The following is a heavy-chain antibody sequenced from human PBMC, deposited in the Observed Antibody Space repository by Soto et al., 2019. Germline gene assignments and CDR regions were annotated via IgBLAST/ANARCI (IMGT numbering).Heavy chain of an antibody. V-gene: IGHV4-31*03. CDR1: GGSINNKDYY. J-gene: IGHJ4*02. D-gene: IGHD3-16*02. CDR2: IFSSGTS. CDR3: SRAVYRPDYFDF. Sequence: SETLSLTCTVSGGSINNKDYYWTWIRQHPVKGLEWIGYIFSSGTSFNNPSLRSRLIISIDTSTNQFSLEPSSVTAADTALYYCSRAVYRPDYFDFSAPGTLDTVSS.